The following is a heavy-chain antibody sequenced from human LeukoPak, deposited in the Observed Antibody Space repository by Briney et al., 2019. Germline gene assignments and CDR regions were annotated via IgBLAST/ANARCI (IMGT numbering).Heavy chain of an antibody. CDR3: ARGRITGSRYYSYYMDA. Sequence: PSETLSLTCAVYGGSFSGYYWSWIRQPPGKGLEWIGEINHSGSTNYNPSLKSRVTISVDTSKNQFSLKLSSVTAADTAVYYCARGRITGSRYYSYYMDAWGKGTTVTVSS. CDR2: INHSGST. D-gene: IGHD1-20*01. J-gene: IGHJ6*03. V-gene: IGHV4-34*01. CDR1: GGSFSGYY.